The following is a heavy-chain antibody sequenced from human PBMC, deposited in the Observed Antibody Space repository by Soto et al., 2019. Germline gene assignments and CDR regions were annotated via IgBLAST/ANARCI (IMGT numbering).Heavy chain of an antibody. CDR3: ARGARDDYGDYRFDY. J-gene: IGHJ4*02. CDR2: IIPILGIA. D-gene: IGHD4-17*01. Sequence: ESSVNVSCKASGGTFSSYTISRVRQAPGQGLEWMGRIIPILGIANYAQKFQGRVTITADKSTSTAYMELSSLRSEDTAVYYCARGARDDYGDYRFDYWGQGTLVTVSS. CDR1: GGTFSSYT. V-gene: IGHV1-69*02.